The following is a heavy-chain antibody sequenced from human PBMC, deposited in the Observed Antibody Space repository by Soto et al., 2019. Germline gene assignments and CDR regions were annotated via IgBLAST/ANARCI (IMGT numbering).Heavy chain of an antibody. J-gene: IGHJ4*02. Sequence: QVQLVQSGAEVKKPGSSVKVSCKASGGTFSSYAISWVRQAPGQGLEWMGGIIPIFGTANYAQKFQGRVTXXADESTSTPYMELSSLRSEDTAVYYCARGEASGSGWAIIDYWGQGTLVTVSS. V-gene: IGHV1-69*12. CDR2: IIPIFGTA. D-gene: IGHD3-22*01. CDR3: ARGEASGSGWAIIDY. CDR1: GGTFSSYA.